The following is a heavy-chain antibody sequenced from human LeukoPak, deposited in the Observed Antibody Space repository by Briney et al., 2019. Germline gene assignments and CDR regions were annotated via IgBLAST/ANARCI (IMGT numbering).Heavy chain of an antibody. CDR2: IIPVFEKP. CDR3: ARGLSVLGWYYDSSLY. Sequence: GASVKVSCKASGGTFSNYAVSWVRQAPGQGLEWMGGIIPVFEKPNYARKFQDRVTITADESTATAYMELSSLRSEDTAVCYCARGLSVLGWYYDSSLYWGQGTLVTVSS. J-gene: IGHJ4*02. V-gene: IGHV1-69*13. CDR1: GGTFSNYA. D-gene: IGHD3-22*01.